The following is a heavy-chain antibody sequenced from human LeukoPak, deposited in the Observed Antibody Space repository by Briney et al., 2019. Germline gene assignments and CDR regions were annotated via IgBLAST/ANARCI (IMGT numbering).Heavy chain of an antibody. CDR1: GFTFSSYS. CDR3: ARARATVTRISSFDI. J-gene: IGHJ3*02. D-gene: IGHD4-17*01. V-gene: IGHV3-30*03. CDR2: ISFDGTHD. Sequence: GGSLRLSCAASGFTFSSYSMNWVRQAPGKGLEWVAVISFDGTHDFYADSVKGRFTISRDNSKNTLYLQMNSLRADDTAVYYCARARATVTRISSFDIWGQGTMVTVSS.